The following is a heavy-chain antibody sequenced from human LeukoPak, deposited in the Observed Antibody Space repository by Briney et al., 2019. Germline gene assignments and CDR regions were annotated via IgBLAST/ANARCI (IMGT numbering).Heavy chain of an antibody. J-gene: IGHJ3*02. CDR1: GFTFSSYG. CDR3: AKETSSWSPSDAFDI. Sequence: GSLRLSCAASGFTFSSYGMHWVRQAPGKGLEWVAVIWYDGSNKYYADPVKGRFTISRDNSKNTLYLQMNSLRAEDTAVYYCAKETSSWSPSDAFDIWGQGTMVTVSS. D-gene: IGHD6-13*01. CDR2: IWYDGSNK. V-gene: IGHV3-33*06.